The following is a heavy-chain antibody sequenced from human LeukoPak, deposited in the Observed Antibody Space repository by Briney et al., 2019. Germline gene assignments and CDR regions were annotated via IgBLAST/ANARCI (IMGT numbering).Heavy chain of an antibody. J-gene: IGHJ4*02. V-gene: IGHV4-61*01. CDR3: ARVSVAGTGPDY. Sequence: PSETLSLTCTVSGGSVSSSNYYWSWIQQPPGKGLEWVGFFSYNVHSDYNPSLKSRVTISVDTSKNQFSLRLSSVTAADTAIYYCARVSVAGTGPDYWGQGTLVTVSS. CDR2: FSYNVHS. D-gene: IGHD6-13*01. CDR1: GGSVSSSNYY.